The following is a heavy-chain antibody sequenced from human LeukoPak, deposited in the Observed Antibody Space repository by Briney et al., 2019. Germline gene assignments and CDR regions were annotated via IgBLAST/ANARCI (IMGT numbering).Heavy chain of an antibody. CDR2: TYYRSKWYN. D-gene: IGHD6-19*01. CDR3: ARAVGSGWPFDY. Sequence: SQALSLTCAISGDSVSSNSATWNWIRQSPSRGLEWLGRTYYRSKWYNDYAVSVKSRITLNPDTSKNQFSLQLNSVTPEDTAVYYCARAVGSGWPFDYWGQGTLVTVSS. CDR1: GDSVSSNSAT. J-gene: IGHJ4*02. V-gene: IGHV6-1*01.